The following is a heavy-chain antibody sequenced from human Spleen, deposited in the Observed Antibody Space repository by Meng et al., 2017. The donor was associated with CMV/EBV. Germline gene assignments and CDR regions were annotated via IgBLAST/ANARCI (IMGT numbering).Heavy chain of an antibody. J-gene: IGHJ4*02. CDR2: ISSSSAYI. CDR3: ARDLGSGSYLPPDY. Sequence: ETLSLTCAASGFIFSSYSMNWVRQAPGKGLEWVSSISSSSAYIYYADSMKGRFTISRDNAKNLLYLQMNSLRVEDTAVYYCARDLGSGSYLPPDYWGQGTLVTVSS. V-gene: IGHV3-21*06. CDR1: GFIFSSYS. D-gene: IGHD1-26*01.